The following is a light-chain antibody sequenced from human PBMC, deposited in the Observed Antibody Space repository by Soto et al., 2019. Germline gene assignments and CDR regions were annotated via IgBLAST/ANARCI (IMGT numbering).Light chain of an antibody. Sequence: DIQMTQSPSSLSASVGDRVTITCRASQSISSSLNWYQQKPGKAPKLLIYAASSLQSGVPSRFSGSGSGTDFTLTISSLQPEDFATYYCQQYHGYSLTFGQGTKVDI. CDR3: QQYHGYSLT. CDR1: QSISSS. V-gene: IGKV1-39*01. J-gene: IGKJ1*01. CDR2: AAS.